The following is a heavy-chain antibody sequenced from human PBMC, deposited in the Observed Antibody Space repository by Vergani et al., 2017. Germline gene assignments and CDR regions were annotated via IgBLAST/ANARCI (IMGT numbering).Heavy chain of an antibody. J-gene: IGHJ6*03. CDR2: ISYDGNKK. CDR3: ARDFLTRVTTLDYYYMGV. CDR1: GFTFDDYG. Sequence: VQLVESGGGVVRPGGSLRLSCAASGFTFDDYGMSWVRQAPGKGLEWVSVISYDGNKKNYADSVKGRFTISRDNSKNTLYLEMNALRAEDTAVYYCARDFLTRVTTLDYYYMGVWGKGTTVTVSS. V-gene: IGHV3-30*03. D-gene: IGHD1-1*01.